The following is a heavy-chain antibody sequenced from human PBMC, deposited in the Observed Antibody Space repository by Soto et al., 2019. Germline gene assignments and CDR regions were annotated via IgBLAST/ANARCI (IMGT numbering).Heavy chain of an antibody. CDR1: GFTFSTCS. D-gene: IGHD6-19*01. CDR2: ISTGSSTI. CDR3: ARAPGIAVATQPA. V-gene: IGHV3-48*01. Sequence: GGSLRLSCAASGFTFSTCSMNWVRQAPGKGLEWVSYISTGSSTIYYADSVKGRFTVSRDNAKNSLYLQMNRLTAEDTAVYYCARAPGIAVATQPAWGQGTLVTVSS. J-gene: IGHJ5*02.